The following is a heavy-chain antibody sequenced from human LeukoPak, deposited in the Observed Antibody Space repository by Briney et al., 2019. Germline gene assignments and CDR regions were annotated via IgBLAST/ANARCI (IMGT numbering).Heavy chain of an antibody. CDR1: GFTFSNPD. CDR3: ARDAREGCSSTSCYTGVYAFDI. D-gene: IGHD2-2*02. CDR2: ISGSADNI. J-gene: IGHJ3*02. V-gene: IGHV3-23*01. Sequence: GGSLRLSCAASGFTFSNPDMSWVRQAPGKGLEWVSGISGSADNIDYADSVKGRFTISRDNSKNTLYLQMNSLRAEDTAVYYCARDAREGCSSTSCYTGVYAFDIWGQGTMVTVSS.